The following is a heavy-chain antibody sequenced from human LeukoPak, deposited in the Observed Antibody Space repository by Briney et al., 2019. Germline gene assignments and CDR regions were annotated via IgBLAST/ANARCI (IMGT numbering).Heavy chain of an antibody. CDR3: ARYVDTTMLT. CDR2: ISSSSSTI. CDR1: GFTFSSYT. V-gene: IGHV3-48*02. D-gene: IGHD5-18*01. Sequence: GGSLRLSCAASGFTFSSYTMNWVRQAPGKGLEWVSYISSSSSTIYYADSVKGRFTISRDNAKNSLCLQMNSLRDEDTAVYYCARYVDTTMLTWGQGTLVTVSS. J-gene: IGHJ4*02.